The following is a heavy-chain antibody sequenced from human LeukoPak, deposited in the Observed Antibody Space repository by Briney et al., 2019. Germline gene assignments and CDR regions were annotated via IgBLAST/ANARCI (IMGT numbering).Heavy chain of an antibody. CDR1: GFTFSDYY. V-gene: IGHV3-11*06. CDR3: ARVDEGRNGVTVGY. CDR2: ISSSSSYT. D-gene: IGHD2-8*01. Sequence: GGSLRLSCAASGFTFSDYYMSWIRQARGKGLEWVSYISSSSSYTNYADSVKGRFSISRDNAKNSLYLQMNSLRAEDTAVYYWARVDEGRNGVTVGYWGQGTLVTVSS. J-gene: IGHJ4*02.